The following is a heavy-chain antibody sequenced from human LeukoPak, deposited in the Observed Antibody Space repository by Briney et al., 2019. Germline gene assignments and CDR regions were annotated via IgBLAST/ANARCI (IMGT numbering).Heavy chain of an antibody. J-gene: IGHJ6*03. D-gene: IGHD3-9*01. Sequence: SETLSLTCTVSGGSISSYYWSWIRQLPGKGLVWIGYIHYSGSTNYSPSLKSRVTISVDTSKNQFSLNLTSVTAADSAVYYCARVSWFPGTSYYYMDVWGKGTTVTVSS. CDR1: GGSISSYY. CDR3: ARVSWFPGTSYYYMDV. CDR2: IHYSGST. V-gene: IGHV4-59*01.